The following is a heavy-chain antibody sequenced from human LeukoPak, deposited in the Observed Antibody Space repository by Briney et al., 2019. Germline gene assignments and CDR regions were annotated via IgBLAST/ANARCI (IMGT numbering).Heavy chain of an antibody. Sequence: GESLKISCKGSGYNFTSYWIGWVRQMPGKGVELMGIIYPGDSDTRYSPSFQGQVSISADKSISTAYLKWSSLKASDTAMYYCARYCSGASCYSLDYWGQGTLVTVSS. V-gene: IGHV5-51*01. J-gene: IGHJ4*02. CDR2: IYPGDSDT. CDR1: GYNFTSYW. D-gene: IGHD2-15*01. CDR3: ARYCSGASCYSLDY.